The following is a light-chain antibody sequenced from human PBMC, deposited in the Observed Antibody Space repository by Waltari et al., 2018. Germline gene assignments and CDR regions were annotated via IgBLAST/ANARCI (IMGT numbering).Light chain of an antibody. CDR2: KAS. CDR3: QQYSSDST. Sequence: DIQMTQSPSTLSASVGDRVTITCRASQSISNWLAWYQQKPGKAPKLLIYKASTLQSGVPSRFSGSGSGTEFTVTISSLQPDDFATYYCQQYSSDSTFGQGTKVEIK. CDR1: QSISNW. V-gene: IGKV1-5*03. J-gene: IGKJ1*01.